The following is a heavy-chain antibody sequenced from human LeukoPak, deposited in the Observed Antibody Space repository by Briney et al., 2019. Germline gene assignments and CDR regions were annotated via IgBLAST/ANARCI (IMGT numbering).Heavy chain of an antibody. CDR1: GFTFSDYY. J-gene: IGHJ4*02. CDR3: ASYSGYPPPDY. D-gene: IGHD5-12*01. V-gene: IGHV3-11*01. Sequence: GRSLRLSCAASGFTFSDYYMSWIRQAPGKGLEWVSYISSSGSTIYYADSVKGRFTISRDNAKNSLYLQMNSLRAEDTAVYYCASYSGYPPPDYWGQGTLVTVSS. CDR2: ISSSGSTI.